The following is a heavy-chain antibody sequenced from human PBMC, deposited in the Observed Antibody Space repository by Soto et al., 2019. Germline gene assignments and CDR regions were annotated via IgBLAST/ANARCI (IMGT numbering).Heavy chain of an antibody. CDR2: SRNKANSYTT. V-gene: IGHV3-72*01. J-gene: IGHJ1*01. CDR1: GFILSDHY. Sequence: EVQLVESGGGLVQPGGSLRLSCAASGFILSDHYMDWVRQAPGKGLEWVGRSRNKANSYTTEYVASVEGRFTISRDESRHPVYLQMSSLRSEDTALYYCASAPPPCQNWGQGTLVTGCS. CDR3: ASAPPPCQN.